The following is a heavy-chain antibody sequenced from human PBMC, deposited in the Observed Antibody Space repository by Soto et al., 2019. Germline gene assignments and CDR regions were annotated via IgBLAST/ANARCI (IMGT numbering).Heavy chain of an antibody. J-gene: IGHJ4*02. CDR1: GGSFSGYY. Sequence: SETLSLTCAVYGGSFSGYYWSWIRQPPGKGLEWIGEINHSGSTNYNPSLKSRVTISVDTSKNQFSLKLSTVTAADTAVYYCARGAAAGIDYWGQGTLVTVSS. CDR3: ARGAAAGIDY. V-gene: IGHV4-34*01. D-gene: IGHD6-13*01. CDR2: INHSGST.